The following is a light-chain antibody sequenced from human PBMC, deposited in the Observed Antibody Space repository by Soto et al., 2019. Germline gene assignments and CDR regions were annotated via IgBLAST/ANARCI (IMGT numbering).Light chain of an antibody. J-gene: IGKJ1*01. Sequence: EIVLTQSPGTLSLSPGERATLSCRASHNININYLAWYQQKPGQGPRVLMYGASSRATGIPDRFSGSGSGTDFTPTITRLEPEDFATYYCQQDDTSPRPFGQGTKVEIK. CDR3: QQDDTSPRP. CDR1: HNININY. V-gene: IGKV3-20*01. CDR2: GAS.